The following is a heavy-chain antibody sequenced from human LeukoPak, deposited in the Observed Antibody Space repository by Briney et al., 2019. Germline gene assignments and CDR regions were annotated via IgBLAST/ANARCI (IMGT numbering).Heavy chain of an antibody. J-gene: IGHJ4*02. Sequence: ASVKVSCKASGYTFTSYCMHWVRQAPGQGLEWMGIINPSGGSTSYAQKFQGRVTMTRDTSTSTVYMELSSLRSEDTAVYYCAREPPLFYQTQTNFDYWGQGTLVTVSS. CDR1: GYTFTSYC. CDR2: INPSGGST. D-gene: IGHD2-2*01. V-gene: IGHV1-46*01. CDR3: AREPPLFYQTQTNFDY.